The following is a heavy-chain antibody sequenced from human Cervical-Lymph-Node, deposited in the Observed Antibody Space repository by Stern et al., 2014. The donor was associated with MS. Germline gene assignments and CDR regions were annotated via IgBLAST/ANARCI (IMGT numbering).Heavy chain of an antibody. CDR3: ARGNYDYVWAGTIYGMDV. V-gene: IGHV4-34*01. CDR2: INHSGST. D-gene: IGHD3-16*01. CDR1: GGSFSGYY. Sequence: QVQLQQWGAGLLKPSETLSLTCAVYGGSFSGYYWTWIRQPPGKGLEWIGEINHSGSTNYNPSLKSRVTIIADTSKSQFSVKLRSVTAADTAVYYCARGNYDYVWAGTIYGMDVWGQGTTVTVSS. J-gene: IGHJ6*02.